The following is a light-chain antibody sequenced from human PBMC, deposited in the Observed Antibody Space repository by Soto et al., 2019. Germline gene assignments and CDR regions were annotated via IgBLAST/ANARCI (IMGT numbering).Light chain of an antibody. CDR2: GAS. J-gene: IGKJ2*01. CDR3: QQYDNWPGT. V-gene: IGKV3-15*01. Sequence: ETVMTQSPATLSVSPGERATLSCSASQSVSSNLAWYQQKPGQAPRLLIYGASSRATGSPARFSGSGSGTEFTLTISNLQSVDFAVYYCQQYDNWPGTFGQGTKLEIK. CDR1: QSVSSN.